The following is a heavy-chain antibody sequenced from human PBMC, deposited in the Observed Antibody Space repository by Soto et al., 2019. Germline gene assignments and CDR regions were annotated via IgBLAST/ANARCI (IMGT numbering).Heavy chain of an antibody. Sequence: GGSLRLSCAASGFTFSSYWMHWVRQAPGKGLVWVSRINSDGSSTSYADSVKGRFTISRDNAKNTLYLQMNSLRAEDTAVYYCARGPATTVTTFVNYWGQGTLVTVSS. D-gene: IGHD4-4*01. CDR2: INSDGSST. CDR1: GFTFSSYW. J-gene: IGHJ4*02. V-gene: IGHV3-74*01. CDR3: ARGPATTVTTFVNY.